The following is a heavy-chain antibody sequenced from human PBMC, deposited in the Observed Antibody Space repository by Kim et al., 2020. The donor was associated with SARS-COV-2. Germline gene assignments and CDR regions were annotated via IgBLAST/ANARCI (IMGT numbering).Heavy chain of an antibody. D-gene: IGHD3-10*01. J-gene: IGHJ4*01. CDR1: GGSFSGYY. CDR2: INHSGST. Sequence: SETLSLTCTVYGGSFSGYYWSWIRQPPGKGLEWIGEINHSGSTNYNPSLKSRVTISVDTSKNQFSLKLSSVTAADTAVYYCARGNYYGSGHWGHPYYFD. V-gene: IGHV4-34*01. CDR3: ARGNYYGSGHWGHPYYFD.